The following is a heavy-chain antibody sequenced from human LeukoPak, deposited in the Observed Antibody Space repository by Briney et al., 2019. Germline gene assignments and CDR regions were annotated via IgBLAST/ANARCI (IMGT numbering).Heavy chain of an antibody. V-gene: IGHV3-23*01. D-gene: IGHD3-16*01. Sequence: GGSLRLSCAASGFTFSSYAMSWVRQAPGKGLKWVSSINDNGADTYYADSVKGRFTISRDNSYNTVSLQMNSLRDEDTGVYYCAKGLRTGVGPYMGYHYYMDVWGKGATVTVSS. J-gene: IGHJ6*03. CDR3: AKGLRTGVGPYMGYHYYMDV. CDR1: GFTFSSYA. CDR2: INDNGADT.